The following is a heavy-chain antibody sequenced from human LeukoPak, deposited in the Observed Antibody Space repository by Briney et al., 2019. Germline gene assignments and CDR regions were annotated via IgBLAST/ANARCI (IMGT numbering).Heavy chain of an antibody. CDR3: ARDAQRGFDYSNSLEY. J-gene: IGHJ4*02. Sequence: GRSLRLSCAAAGFTFSHYGMHWARQAPGKGLEWVAVIWSDGTNQYYGDSVKGRFTISRDDSGNTVYLQMNSLRPEDAGVYYCARDAQRGFDYSNSLEYWGQGTPVTVST. CDR1: GFTFSHYG. CDR2: IWSDGTNQ. V-gene: IGHV3-33*01. D-gene: IGHD4-11*01.